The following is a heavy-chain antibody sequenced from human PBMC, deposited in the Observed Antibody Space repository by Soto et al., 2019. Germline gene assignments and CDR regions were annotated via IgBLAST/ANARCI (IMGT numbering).Heavy chain of an antibody. V-gene: IGHV3-48*01. CDR3: ARDANYYDFWSGQDSFDY. J-gene: IGHJ4*02. CDR2: ISSSSSTI. Sequence: GGSLRLSCAASGFTFSSYSMNWVRQAPGKGLEWVSYISSSSSTIYYADSVKGRFTISRDNAKNSLYLQMNSLRAEDTAVYYCARDANYYDFWSGQDSFDYWGQGTLVTVSS. CDR1: GFTFSSYS. D-gene: IGHD3-3*01.